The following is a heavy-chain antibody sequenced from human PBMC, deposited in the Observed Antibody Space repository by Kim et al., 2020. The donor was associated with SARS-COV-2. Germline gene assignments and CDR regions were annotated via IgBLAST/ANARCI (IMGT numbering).Heavy chain of an antibody. V-gene: IGHV4-34*01. J-gene: IGHJ4*02. Sequence: SETLSLTCAVYGGSFSGYYWSWIRQPPGKGLEWIGEINHSGSTNYNPSLKSRVTISVDTSKNQFSLKLSSVTAADTAVYYCARGCPVVPAALADKNYFDYWGQGTLVTVSS. D-gene: IGHD2-2*01. CDR2: INHSGST. CDR3: ARGCPVVPAALADKNYFDY. CDR1: GGSFSGYY.